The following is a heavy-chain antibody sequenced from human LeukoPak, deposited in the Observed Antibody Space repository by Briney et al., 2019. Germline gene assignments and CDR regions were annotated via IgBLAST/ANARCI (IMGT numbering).Heavy chain of an antibody. V-gene: IGHV4-34*01. J-gene: IGHJ4*02. CDR3: ARRLTGFDY. Sequence: SETLSLTCAVYGGSFSGYYWTLIRQPPGKGLEWIGEINHSGNTNYNPSLKSRVTISIDTSKNHFSLKLSSVTAADTAVYYCARRLTGFDYWGQGTLVTASS. D-gene: IGHD2-8*01. CDR1: GGSFSGYY. CDR2: INHSGNT.